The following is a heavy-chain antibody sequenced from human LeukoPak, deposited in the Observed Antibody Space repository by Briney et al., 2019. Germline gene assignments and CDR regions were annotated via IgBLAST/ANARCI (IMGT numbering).Heavy chain of an antibody. CDR3: ASSHYYDSSGYAFDY. CDR1: GYTFTSYG. Sequence: SVKVSCKASGYTFTSYGISWVRQAPGQGPEWMGGIIPIFGTANYAQKFQGRVTITTDESTTTAYMELSSLRSDDTAVYYCASSHYYDSSGYAFDYWGQGTLVTVSS. V-gene: IGHV1-69*05. CDR2: IIPIFGTA. D-gene: IGHD3-22*01. J-gene: IGHJ4*02.